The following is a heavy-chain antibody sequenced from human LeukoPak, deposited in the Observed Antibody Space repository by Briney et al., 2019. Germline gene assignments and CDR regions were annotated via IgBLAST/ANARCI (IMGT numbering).Heavy chain of an antibody. CDR1: GYSFTSYW. Sequence: PGESLKISWKASGYSFTSYWIGWGRQMPGKGREWSGIIYPGDSDTRYSPSFQGQVTISADKSISTAYLQWSSLRASDTAMYYCARPRSGYSSDAFDIWGQGTMVTVSS. D-gene: IGHD3-3*01. CDR3: ARPRSGYSSDAFDI. CDR2: IYPGDSDT. V-gene: IGHV5-51*01. J-gene: IGHJ3*02.